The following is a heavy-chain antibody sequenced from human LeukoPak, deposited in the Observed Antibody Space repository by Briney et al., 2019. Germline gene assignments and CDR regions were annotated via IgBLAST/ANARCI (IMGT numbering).Heavy chain of an antibody. D-gene: IGHD2-15*01. Sequence: PGGSLRLSCAASGFTFSSYSLNWVRQAPGKGLEWVSYITSSSSSIYYADSVKGRFTISRDNAKNSLYLQMNSLRAEDTAMYYCARDYCSGGRCYSVDYWGQGTLVTVS. V-gene: IGHV3-48*04. CDR1: GFTFSSYS. CDR2: ITSSSSSI. CDR3: ARDYCSGGRCYSVDY. J-gene: IGHJ4*02.